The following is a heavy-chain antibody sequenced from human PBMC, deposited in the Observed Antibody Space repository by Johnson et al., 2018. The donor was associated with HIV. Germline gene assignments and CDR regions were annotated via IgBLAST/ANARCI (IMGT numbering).Heavy chain of an antibody. CDR1: GFTFNDHG. CDR3: AKTAWVFEGDASDI. D-gene: IGHD3-3*01. V-gene: IGHV3-48*04. CDR2: ISRSGSTI. J-gene: IGHJ3*02. Sequence: GGVVVRPGGSLRLSCAVSGFTFNDHGMSWVRQAPGKGLEWVSYISRSGSTIYYADSVKGRITISRDNAKKSLYLQMNSLRAEDTAVYYCAKTAWVFEGDASDIWGQGTMVTVSS.